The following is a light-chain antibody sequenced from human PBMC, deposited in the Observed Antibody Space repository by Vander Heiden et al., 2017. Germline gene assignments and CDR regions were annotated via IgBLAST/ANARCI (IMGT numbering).Light chain of an antibody. Sequence: EIAMTPSPPTLSVSTGERATLPCRASQSVSGYLAWYQQRPGQAPRLLIYGASARATGIPARFSGSGSGTEFTLTISSLQSEDFAVYYCQQYNNWPPENTFGQGTKLEIK. CDR2: GAS. CDR1: QSVSGY. J-gene: IGKJ2*01. CDR3: QQYNNWPPENT. V-gene: IGKV3-15*01.